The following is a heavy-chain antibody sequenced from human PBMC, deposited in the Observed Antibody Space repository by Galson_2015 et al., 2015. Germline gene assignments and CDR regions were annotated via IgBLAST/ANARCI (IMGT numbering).Heavy chain of an antibody. CDR3: ARGGGIFESGWFDP. CDR2: INPNSGGT. Sequence: SVKVSCKASGYTFTGYYMHWVRQAPGQGLEWMGRINPNSGGTNYAQKFQGRVTMTRDTSISIAYIELSRLRSDDTAVYYCARGGGIFESGWFDPWGQGTLVTVSS. J-gene: IGHJ5*02. V-gene: IGHV1-2*06. D-gene: IGHD3-3*01. CDR1: GYTFTGYY.